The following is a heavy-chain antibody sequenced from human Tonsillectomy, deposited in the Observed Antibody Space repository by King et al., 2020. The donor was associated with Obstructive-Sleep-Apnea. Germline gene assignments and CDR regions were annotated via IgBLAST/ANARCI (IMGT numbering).Heavy chain of an antibody. D-gene: IGHD3-10*01. CDR2: ISGSGSST. V-gene: IGHV3-23*04. J-gene: IGHJ5*02. Sequence: VQLVESGGGLVQPGGSLRLSCAASGFSFSTYAMSWVRQAPGKGLEWVSAISGSGSSTYDADSVKGRFTISRDNSKNTLYLQMNSLRAEDTAVYYCAKGGPGWFGEINWFDPWGQGTLVTVSS. CDR3: AKGGPGWFGEINWFDP. CDR1: GFSFSTYA.